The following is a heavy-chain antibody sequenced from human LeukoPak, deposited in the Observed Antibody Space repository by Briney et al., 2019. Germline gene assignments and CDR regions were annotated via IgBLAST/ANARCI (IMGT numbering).Heavy chain of an antibody. CDR1: GGSISNYY. Sequence: PSETLSLTCIVSGGSISNYYWSWIRQPPGKGLEWIGYIFYSGSTDYNPSLKSRVTISVDTSKNQFSLKLSSVTAADTAVYYCARAQYYYYYYMDVWGKGTTVTVSS. CDR2: IFYSGST. V-gene: IGHV4-59*01. J-gene: IGHJ6*03. CDR3: ARAQYYYYYYMDV.